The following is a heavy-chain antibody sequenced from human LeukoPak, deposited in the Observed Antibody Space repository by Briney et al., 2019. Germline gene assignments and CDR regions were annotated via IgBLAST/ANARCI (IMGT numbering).Heavy chain of an antibody. CDR3: ARVDSNYVFDY. J-gene: IGHJ4*02. CDR2: IFYSGTT. V-gene: IGHV4-59*01. D-gene: IGHD4-11*01. Sequence: SETLSLTCTVSGVSIRSYYWSWIRQPPGKGLEWIGYIFYSGTTNYNPSLKSRITLSVDTSENQFYLRLTSVTAADTAMYYCARVDSNYVFDYWGQGTLVTVSS. CDR1: GVSIRSYY.